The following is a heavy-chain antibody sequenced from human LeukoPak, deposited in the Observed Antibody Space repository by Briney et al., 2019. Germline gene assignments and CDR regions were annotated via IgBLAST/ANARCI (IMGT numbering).Heavy chain of an antibody. CDR2: IKSKTDGGTS. V-gene: IGHV3-15*01. Sequence: GGSLRLSCAASGFTFTNAWMYWVRQAPGKRLEWVGRIKSKTDGGTSDYAAPVTGRFTISRDDSKSTLYLEMNSLKTEDTGVYYCSTLWYGAWGQGTLVTVSS. CDR1: GFTFTNAW. J-gene: IGHJ5*02. D-gene: IGHD3-10*01. CDR3: STLWYGA.